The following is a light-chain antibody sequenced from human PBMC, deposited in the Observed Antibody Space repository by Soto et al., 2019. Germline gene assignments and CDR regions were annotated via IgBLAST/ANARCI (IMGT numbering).Light chain of an antibody. CDR2: GAS. CDR1: QSVSSN. J-gene: IGKJ3*01. Sequence: LSVSPGERATLSCRASQSVSSNLAWYQQKPGQAPRLLIYGASTRATGIPARFSGSGSGTEFTLTISSLQSEDFAVYYCQQYNNWPPFTFGPGTKVDIK. CDR3: QQYNNWPPFT. V-gene: IGKV3-15*01.